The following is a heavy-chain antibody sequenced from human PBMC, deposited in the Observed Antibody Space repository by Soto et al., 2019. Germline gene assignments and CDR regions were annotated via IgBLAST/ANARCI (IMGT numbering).Heavy chain of an antibody. CDR2: ISAHNGNT. CDR1: GYGFTTYG. CDR3: ARGRYGDY. Sequence: QVHLVQSGAEVKKPGASVKVSCKGSGYGFTTYGITWVRQAPGQGLEWMAWISAHNGNTNYAQKLQGRVTVTRDTSTSTAYMELRSLRSDDTAVYYCARGRYGDYWGLGALVTVSS. D-gene: IGHD1-1*01. J-gene: IGHJ4*02. V-gene: IGHV1-18*01.